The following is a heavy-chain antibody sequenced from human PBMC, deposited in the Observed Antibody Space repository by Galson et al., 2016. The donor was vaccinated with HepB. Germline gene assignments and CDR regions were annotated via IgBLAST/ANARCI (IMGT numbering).Heavy chain of an antibody. CDR1: GFTFSSYA. D-gene: IGHD3-3*01. CDR3: AKDLGFLEWLFFDSYYYYGMDV. CDR2: SGSGGST. J-gene: IGHJ6*02. Sequence: SLRLSCAASGFTFSSYAMSWVRQAPGKGLEWVSSSGSGGSTYYADSVKGRVTISRDNSKNTLYLQMNSLRAEDTAVYYCAKDLGFLEWLFFDSYYYYGMDVWGQGTTVTVSS. V-gene: IGHV3-23*01.